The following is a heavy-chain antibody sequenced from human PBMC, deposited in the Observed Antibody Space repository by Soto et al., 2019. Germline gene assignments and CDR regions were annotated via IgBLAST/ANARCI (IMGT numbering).Heavy chain of an antibody. Sequence: SETLSLTCTVSGGSISSYYWSWIRQPPGKGLEWIGYIYYSGSTNYNPSLKSRVIISVDTSKNQFSLKLSSVTAADTAVYYCARDQGYCGRDCYSPKWFDPWGQGTLVTVSS. CDR1: GGSISSYY. D-gene: IGHD2-21*02. CDR3: ARDQGYCGRDCYSPKWFDP. J-gene: IGHJ5*02. V-gene: IGHV4-59*12. CDR2: IYYSGST.